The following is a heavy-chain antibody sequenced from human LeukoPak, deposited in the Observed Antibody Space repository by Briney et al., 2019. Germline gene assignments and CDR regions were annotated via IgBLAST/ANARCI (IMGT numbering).Heavy chain of an antibody. J-gene: IGHJ4*02. D-gene: IGHD3-22*01. CDR2: ISSSSSYI. CDR3: ARHVVAVGFDY. CDR1: GFTFSSYS. Sequence: GGSLRLSCAASGFTFSSYSMNWVRQAPGKGLEWVSSISSSSSYIYYVDSVKGRFTISRDNAKNSLYLQMNSLRAEDTAVYYCARHVVAVGFDYWGQGTLVTVSS. V-gene: IGHV3-21*01.